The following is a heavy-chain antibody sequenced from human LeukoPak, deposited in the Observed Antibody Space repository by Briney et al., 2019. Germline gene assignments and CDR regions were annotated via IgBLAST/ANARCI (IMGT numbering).Heavy chain of an antibody. CDR2: TNPNTGGT. CDR3: SKRMFRGATDVALDY. Sequence: GASVKVSCKASGYTFTGYYIHWVRQAPGQGLEWMGWTNPNTGGTNYAQNFQGRVTLTRDTSISTAYMELSRLRSDDTAVYYCSKRMFRGATDVALDYWGQGTLVTVSS. D-gene: IGHD3-10*01. J-gene: IGHJ4*02. CDR1: GYTFTGYY. V-gene: IGHV1-2*02.